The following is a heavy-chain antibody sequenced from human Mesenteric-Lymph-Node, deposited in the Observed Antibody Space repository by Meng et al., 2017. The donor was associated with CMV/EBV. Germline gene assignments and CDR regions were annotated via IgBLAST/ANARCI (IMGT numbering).Heavy chain of an antibody. J-gene: IGHJ6*02. CDR3: ARDRIVGGYYYYGMDV. V-gene: IGHV4-61*01. D-gene: IGHD1-26*01. CDR2: IYYSGST. CDR1: GGSVSSGSYY. Sequence: SETLSLTCTVSGGSVSSGSYYWSWIRQPPGKGLEWIGYIYYSGSTNYNPSLKSRVTISVDTSKNQLSLKLSSVTAADTAVYYCARDRIVGGYYYYGMDVWGQGTTVTVSS.